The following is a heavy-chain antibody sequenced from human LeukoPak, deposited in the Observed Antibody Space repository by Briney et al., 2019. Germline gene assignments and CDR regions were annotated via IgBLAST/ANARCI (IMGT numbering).Heavy chain of an antibody. Sequence: PGGSLRLSCAASGFTFSSYGMSWVRQAPGKGLEWVSAISGNGGSTYYADSVKGRFAISRDTSKNTLYLQMNSLRAEDTAVYYCAKVGGDVLLWFGELLVFDYWGQGTLVTVSS. D-gene: IGHD3-10*01. CDR2: ISGNGGST. CDR3: AKVGGDVLLWFGELLVFDY. CDR1: GFTFSSYG. V-gene: IGHV3-23*01. J-gene: IGHJ4*02.